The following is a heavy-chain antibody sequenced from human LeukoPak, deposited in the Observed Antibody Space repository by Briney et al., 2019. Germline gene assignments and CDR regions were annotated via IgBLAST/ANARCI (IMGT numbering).Heavy chain of an antibody. CDR3: ARDGRYYYDSSGYYGVGDY. Sequence: GGSLRLSCAASGFTFSDYYMSWIRQAPGKGLEWVSYISSSGSTIYYADSVKGRFTISRDNAKNSLYLQMNSLRAEDTAVYYCARDGRYYYDSSGYYGVGDYWGQGTLVTVSS. V-gene: IGHV3-11*04. D-gene: IGHD3-22*01. J-gene: IGHJ4*02. CDR1: GFTFSDYY. CDR2: ISSSGSTI.